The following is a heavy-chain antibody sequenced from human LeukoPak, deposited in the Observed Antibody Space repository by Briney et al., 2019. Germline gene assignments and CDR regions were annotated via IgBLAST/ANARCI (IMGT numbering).Heavy chain of an antibody. CDR2: ISYDGSNK. D-gene: IGHD1-26*01. Sequence: PGGSLRLSCAASGFTFSSYAMHWVRQAPGKGLEWVAVISYDGSNKYYADSVKGRFTISRDNSKNTLYLQMNSLRAEDTAVYYCARDPVGYYFDYWGQGTLVTVSS. CDR3: ARDPVGYYFDY. V-gene: IGHV3-30*04. J-gene: IGHJ4*02. CDR1: GFTFSSYA.